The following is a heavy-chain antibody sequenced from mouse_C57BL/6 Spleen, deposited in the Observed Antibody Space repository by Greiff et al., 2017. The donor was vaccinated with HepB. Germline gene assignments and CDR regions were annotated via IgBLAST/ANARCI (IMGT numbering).Heavy chain of an antibody. D-gene: IGHD4-1*01. J-gene: IGHJ2*01. CDR3: ARELTGTVYFDH. CDR1: GFTFSSYA. Sequence: EVMLVESGGGLVKPGGSLKLSCAASGFTFSSYAMSWVRQTSEQRLEWVATFSDGGSYPYYPDNVKGRFTISRDNAKNNRYLQMSHLKSEDTAMYYSARELTGTVYFDHWGQGTTLSVSS. V-gene: IGHV5-4*01. CDR2: FSDGGSYP.